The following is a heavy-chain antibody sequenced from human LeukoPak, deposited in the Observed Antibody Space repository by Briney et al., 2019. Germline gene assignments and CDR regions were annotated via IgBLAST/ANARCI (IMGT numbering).Heavy chain of an antibody. CDR1: GFTFSSYW. J-gene: IGHJ4*02. Sequence: GGSLRLSCAASGFTFSSYWMTWVRQAPGKGLEWVANIGEDGSEKYYVDSVKGRFTISRDNAKNSLYLQVNSLRAEDTAVYYCARGLGYCSSTSCSPGDYWGQGTLVTVSS. V-gene: IGHV3-7*01. CDR2: IGEDGSEK. CDR3: ARGLGYCSSTSCSPGDY. D-gene: IGHD2-2*01.